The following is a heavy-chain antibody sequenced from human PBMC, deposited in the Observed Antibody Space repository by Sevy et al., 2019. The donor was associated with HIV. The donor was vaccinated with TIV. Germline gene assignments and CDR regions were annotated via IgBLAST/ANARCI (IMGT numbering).Heavy chain of an antibody. V-gene: IGHV3-21*01. Sequence: GGSLRLSCAASGFTFSVYAMNWVRQAPGKGLEWVSSISGPYNSVNYGGSVQGRFTISRDNAKNSLFLQMNSLKVEDTAVYYCARATGTETLDAFDVWGQGTLVTVSS. CDR2: ISGPYNSV. CDR1: GFTFSVYA. CDR3: ARATGTETLDAFDV. D-gene: IGHD1-1*01. J-gene: IGHJ3*01.